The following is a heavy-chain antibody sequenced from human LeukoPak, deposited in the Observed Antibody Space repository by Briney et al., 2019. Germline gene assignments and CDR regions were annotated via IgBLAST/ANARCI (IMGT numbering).Heavy chain of an antibody. CDR3: ARHGGVILRHFGWSDHYFDY. J-gene: IGHJ4*02. CDR2: MLYTGST. V-gene: IGHV4-59*08. CDR1: GGSISSYY. Sequence: PSETLSLTCTVSGGSISSYYWSWIRQPPGKGLEWIGYMLYTGSTDYNPSLKSRVTISVDTSKNQFSLKLISVTAADTAVYYCARHGGVILRHFGWSDHYFDYWGQGTLVTVSS. D-gene: IGHD3-9*01.